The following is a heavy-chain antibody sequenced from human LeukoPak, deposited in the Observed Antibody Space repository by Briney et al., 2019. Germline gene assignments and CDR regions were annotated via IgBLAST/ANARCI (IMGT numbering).Heavy chain of an antibody. CDR3: AKDRPSGGTFLH. V-gene: IGHV3-23*01. Sequence: GGSLGLSLAAFGLTFSSYGWNWVGRVPGKGREGSSAISNSDGWTYYADSVKGRFTISRENSKSALFLQMNSLRVEDTAVYYCAKDRPSGGTFLHWGQGALVTVSS. CDR2: ISNSDGWT. D-gene: IGHD2-15*01. J-gene: IGHJ4*02. CDR1: GLTFSSYG.